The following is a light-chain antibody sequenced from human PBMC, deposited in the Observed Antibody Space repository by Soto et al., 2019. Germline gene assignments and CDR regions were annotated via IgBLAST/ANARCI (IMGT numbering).Light chain of an antibody. CDR1: QSVSSN. V-gene: IGKV3-15*01. CDR3: QQSRT. J-gene: IGKJ1*01. CDR2: GAS. Sequence: EIVMTQSPATLSVSPGERATLSCRASQSVSSNLAWYQQKPGQAPRLLIYGASTRATGIPARFSGSGSGTEFTLTISSLQSEDFAGYYCQQSRTFGQGTKVEIK.